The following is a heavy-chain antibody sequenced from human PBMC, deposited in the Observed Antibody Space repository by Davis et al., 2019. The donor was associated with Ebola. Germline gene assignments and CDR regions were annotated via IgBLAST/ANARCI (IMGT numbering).Heavy chain of an antibody. Sequence: GESLKISCAASGFTFSSYWMSWVRQAPGKGLEWVSGINWNGGSTGYADSVQGRFTISRDNAQNSLFLQMNSLRAEDTAVYYCARERRAARRSAFDYWGLGTLVTVSS. CDR2: INWNGGST. D-gene: IGHD6-6*01. J-gene: IGHJ4*02. CDR1: GFTFSSYW. CDR3: ARERRAARRSAFDY. V-gene: IGHV3-20*04.